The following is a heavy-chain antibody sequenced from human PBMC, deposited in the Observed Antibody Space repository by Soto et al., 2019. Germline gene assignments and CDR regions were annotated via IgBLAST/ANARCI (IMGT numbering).Heavy chain of an antibody. Sequence: GGSLRLSCAGSGFTFNNYAMNWVRQAPGKGLEWVATISGTGGSTYYADSVKGRFTISRDNSKNTLYLQMNSLRVEDTAVYYCAKDRLGGNFYYCGQGAQVTVSS. CDR2: ISGTGGST. CDR3: AKDRLGGNFYY. V-gene: IGHV3-23*01. CDR1: GFTFNNYA. J-gene: IGHJ4*02.